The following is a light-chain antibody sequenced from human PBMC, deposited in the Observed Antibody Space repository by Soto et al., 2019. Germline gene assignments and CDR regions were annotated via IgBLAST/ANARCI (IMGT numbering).Light chain of an antibody. V-gene: IGKV3-20*01. CDR3: QQYGSSPLT. CDR2: GAS. CDR1: QSVSSSF. Sequence: EIVLTQSPGTLSLSPGERATLSCRASQSVSSSFLAWYQQKPGQAPRLLIYGASSRATGIPDRFSGSGSGTDFTLTISRLEPADGAVYYCQQYGSSPLTFGGGTKVEIK. J-gene: IGKJ4*01.